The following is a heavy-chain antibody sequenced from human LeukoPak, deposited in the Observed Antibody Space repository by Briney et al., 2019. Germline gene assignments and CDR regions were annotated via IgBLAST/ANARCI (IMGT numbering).Heavy chain of an antibody. Sequence: GGSLRLSCAASGFTFNSFAMNWVRQGRGTGLERVSSISGSDGTSHYADFVKGRFTISRDNSKNTLYLQMNSLRAEDTAAYYCAKSLGVGGYTRYKGFDQWGQGTLVVVSS. V-gene: IGHV3-23*01. CDR2: ISGSDGTS. D-gene: IGHD3-16*02. CDR3: AKSLGVGGYTRYKGFDQ. J-gene: IGHJ4*02. CDR1: GFTFNSFA.